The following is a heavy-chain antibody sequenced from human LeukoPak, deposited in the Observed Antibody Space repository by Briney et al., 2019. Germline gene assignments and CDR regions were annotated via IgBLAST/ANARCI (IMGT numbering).Heavy chain of an antibody. D-gene: IGHD6-13*01. CDR2: IKQDGSEK. V-gene: IGHV3-7*01. J-gene: IGHJ4*02. Sequence: PGGSLRLSCAASGFTFGSYWVTWVRQAPGKGLEWVANIKQDGSEKYYVGSVEGRFAISRDNAKNSLYLQMNSLRAEDTAVYYCARDKYTNSWSGSNFDYWGQGTLVTVSS. CDR3: ARDKYTNSWSGSNFDY. CDR1: GFTFGSYW.